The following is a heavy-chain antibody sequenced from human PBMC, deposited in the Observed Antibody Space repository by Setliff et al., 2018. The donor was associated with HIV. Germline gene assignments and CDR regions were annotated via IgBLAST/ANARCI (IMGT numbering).Heavy chain of an antibody. Sequence: GGSLRLSCAASGFTFSTYSMDWVRQAPGKGLEWVSYISSSSSSIYYADSVKGRFTISRDNAKNFLYLQMNSLRAEDTAVYYCARVVVIWENGPNWFDPWGQGTLVTVSS. CDR2: ISSSSSSI. J-gene: IGHJ5*02. CDR1: GFTFSTYS. D-gene: IGHD3-16*02. V-gene: IGHV3-48*01. CDR3: ARVVVIWENGPNWFDP.